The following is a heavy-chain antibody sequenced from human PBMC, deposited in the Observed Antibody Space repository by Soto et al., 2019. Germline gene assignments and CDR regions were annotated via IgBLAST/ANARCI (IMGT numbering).Heavy chain of an antibody. CDR1: GYTLTELS. J-gene: IGHJ3*02. CDR3: ARGRMATAMVPMLFI. V-gene: IGHV1-24*01. CDR2: IDPKSGET. D-gene: IGHD5-18*01. Sequence: ASVKVSCKVSGYTLTELSMHLVRQAPGKGLEWMGCIDPKSGETIYAQKFQGRVTMTKNTSTSTAYMELSSLRSEDTAVYYCARGRMATAMVPMLFIWGQGTMVT.